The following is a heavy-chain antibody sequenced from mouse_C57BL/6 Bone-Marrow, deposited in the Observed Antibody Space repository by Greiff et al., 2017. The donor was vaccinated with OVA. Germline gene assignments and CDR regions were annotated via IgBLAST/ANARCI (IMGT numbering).Heavy chain of an antibody. V-gene: IGHV8-8*01. J-gene: IGHJ2*01. CDR2: IWWDDDK. CDR3: ARFGNYVVYFDY. CDR1: GFSLSTFGMG. Sequence: QVQLKESGPGILQPSQTLSLTCSFSGFSLSTFGMGVGWLRQPSGQGLEWLAHIWWDDDKYYHPALKSLLTISKDTSNNQVFLKIANVDTADTATYYCARFGNYVVYFDYWGRGTTLTVSS. D-gene: IGHD2-1*01.